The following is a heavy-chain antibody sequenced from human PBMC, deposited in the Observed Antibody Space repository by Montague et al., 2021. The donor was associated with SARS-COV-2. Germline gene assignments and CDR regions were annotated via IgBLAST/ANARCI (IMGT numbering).Heavy chain of an antibody. Sequence: SETLSLTCAGTHARVSRLNRRSVGHTAELRSAPDRVCHLLLGTNYNPSLKSRVTISVDTSNNQFYLKLSSVTAADTALYYCARDRPRSYYYGSGTYTWGGYGMDVWGQGTTVTVYS. J-gene: IGHJ6*02. CDR1: HARVSRLN. V-gene: IGHV4-4*08. CDR2: CHLLLGT. D-gene: IGHD3-10*01. CDR3: ARDRPRSYYYGSGTYTWGGYGMDV.